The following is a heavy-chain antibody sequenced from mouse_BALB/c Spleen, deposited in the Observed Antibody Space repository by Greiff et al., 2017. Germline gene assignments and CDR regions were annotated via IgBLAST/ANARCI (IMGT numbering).Heavy chain of an antibody. D-gene: IGHD2-14*01. CDR2: ISYDGSN. V-gene: IGHV3-6*02. J-gene: IGHJ3*01. CDR3: ASVYRYDRSWFAY. CDR1: GYSITSGYY. Sequence: EVQLQESGPGLVKPSQSLYLTCSVTGYSITSGYYWNWIRQSPGNKLEWMGYISYDGSNNYNPSLKNRISITRDTAKNQFFLMLNSVTTEDTATYYCASVYRYDRSWFAYWGQGTLVTVSA.